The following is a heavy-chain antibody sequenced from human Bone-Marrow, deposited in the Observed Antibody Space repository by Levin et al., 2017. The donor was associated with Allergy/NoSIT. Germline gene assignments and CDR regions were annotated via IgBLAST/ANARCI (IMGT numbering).Heavy chain of an antibody. CDR1: GFTFSDSY. D-gene: IGHD2-15*01. CDR2: INSRGDYT. CDR3: VRTVGSGDCSRGSCSNWCDP. Sequence: GESLKISCAASGFTFSDSYMTWIRQAPGKGLEWVSYINSRGDYTNYADSVKGRLTISRDNTKNSVSLQMNSLRAEDRAVYYCVRTVGSGDCSRGSCSNWCDPWGQGTLGTVSS. V-gene: IGHV3-11*03. J-gene: IGHJ5*02.